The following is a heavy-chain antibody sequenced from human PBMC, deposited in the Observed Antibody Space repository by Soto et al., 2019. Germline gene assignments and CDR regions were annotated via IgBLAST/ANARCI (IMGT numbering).Heavy chain of an antibody. J-gene: IGHJ4*02. V-gene: IGHV3-74*01. CDR3: ARESSGYSSYFDY. Sequence: EVQLVESGGGLVQPGGSLSLSCAGSGLTFSNYWIHGVRQAPGQGLAWVSRISRDGSSTTYADSVKGRFTISRDFAKNTVYLQMNSLRAEDTAVYYCARESSGYSSYFDYWGQGTLVTVSS. CDR2: ISRDGSST. CDR1: GLTFSNYW. D-gene: IGHD5-12*01.